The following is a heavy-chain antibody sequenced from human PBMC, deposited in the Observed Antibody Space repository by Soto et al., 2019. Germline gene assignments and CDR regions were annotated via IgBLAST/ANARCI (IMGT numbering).Heavy chain of an antibody. Sequence: QLQLQESGPGLVKPSETLPLTCTVSGGSISSSSYYWGWIRQPPGKGLEWIGSIYYSGSTYYNPSLTSRLTISVDTSKNQFSLKLSSVTAADTAVYYCASGGTTWIQLWSQPTYFDYWGQGTLVTVSS. CDR2: IYYSGST. J-gene: IGHJ4*02. CDR1: GGSISSSSYY. CDR3: ASGGTTWIQLWSQPTYFDY. D-gene: IGHD5-18*01. V-gene: IGHV4-39*01.